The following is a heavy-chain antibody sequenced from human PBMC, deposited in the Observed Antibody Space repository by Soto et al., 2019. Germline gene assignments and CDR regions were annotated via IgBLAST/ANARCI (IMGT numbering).Heavy chain of an antibody. CDR1: GSTFGDYA. D-gene: IGHD2-15*01. V-gene: IGHV3-49*03. CDR2: IRSKAYGGTT. CDR3: TRDAQHVVVVAATRFRSMPYMDV. Sequence: GESLKISCTASGSTFGDYAMSWFRQAPGKGLEWVGFIRSKAYGGTTEYAASVKGRFTISRDDSKSIAYLKMNSLKTEDTAVYYCTRDAQHVVVVAATRFRSMPYMDVWGKGTTVTVSS. J-gene: IGHJ6*03.